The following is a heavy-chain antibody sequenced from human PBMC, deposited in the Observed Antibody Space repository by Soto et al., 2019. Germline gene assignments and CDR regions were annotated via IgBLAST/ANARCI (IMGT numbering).Heavy chain of an antibody. D-gene: IGHD4-17*01. V-gene: IGHV3-30-3*01. Sequence: GGSLRLSCVASGFTFSNYAMNWVRQAPGKGLEWVAVISYDGSNKYYADSVKGRITISRDNSRNTLYLQMNNLRAEDTAMYYCARDLGNNYGSFAYWGQGTLVTVSS. CDR2: ISYDGSNK. J-gene: IGHJ4*02. CDR3: ARDLGNNYGSFAY. CDR1: GFTFSNYA.